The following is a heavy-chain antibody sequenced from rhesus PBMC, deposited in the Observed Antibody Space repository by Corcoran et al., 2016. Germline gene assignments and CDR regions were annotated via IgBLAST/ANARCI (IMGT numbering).Heavy chain of an antibody. CDR1: GFSLTASGMG. J-gene: IGHJ4*01. CDR2: IYWDDDM. D-gene: IGHD2-21*01. V-gene: IGHV2-174*01. Sequence: QVTLKESGPALVKPTQTLTLTCPFSGFSLTASGMGVGWFRHPPAKALEWLALIYWDDDMRYSTSLKSRLTISKNTSKNQVVLTMTNMDPVDTATYYCARTQYCTGSGCYQVIDYWGQGVLVTVSS. CDR3: ARTQYCTGSGCYQVIDY.